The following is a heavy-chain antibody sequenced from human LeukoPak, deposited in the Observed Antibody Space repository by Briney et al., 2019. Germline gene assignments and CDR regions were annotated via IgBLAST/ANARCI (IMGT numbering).Heavy chain of an antibody. CDR1: GYTFTGYY. CDR2: MNSNSGAT. D-gene: IGHD1-26*01. CDR3: ARGRDRGASTPFDY. J-gene: IGHJ4*02. V-gene: IGHV1-2*02. Sequence: ASVKVSCKASGYTFTGYYMHWVRQAPGQGLEWMGWMNSNSGATNYQGRVTMTRDTSISTVYMELSSLRSDDTAVYYCARGRDRGASTPFDYWGQGTLVTVSS.